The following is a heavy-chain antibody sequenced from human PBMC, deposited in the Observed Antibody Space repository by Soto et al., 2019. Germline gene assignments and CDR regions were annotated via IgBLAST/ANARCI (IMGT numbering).Heavy chain of an antibody. V-gene: IGHV3-74*01. Sequence: GGPLRLSCTASGFTFSSQWMHWVRQAPGKGLEWVSLISNDGSNTNYADSVKGRFTISRDNAKNTLYLQMNSLRAEDTAVYYCAKCPGRDWYFDYWGQGTLVTVSS. D-gene: IGHD1-26*01. CDR1: GFTFSSQW. J-gene: IGHJ4*02. CDR3: AKCPGRDWYFDY. CDR2: ISNDGSNT.